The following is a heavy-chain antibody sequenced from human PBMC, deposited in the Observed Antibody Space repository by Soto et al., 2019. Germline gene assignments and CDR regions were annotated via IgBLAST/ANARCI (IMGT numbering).Heavy chain of an antibody. CDR3: ARNFWREVHWFDP. J-gene: IGHJ5*02. D-gene: IGHD3-3*01. CDR2: IYYSGST. Sequence: SETPSLTCTVSGGSISSSSYYWGWIRQPPGKGLEWIGSIYYSGSTYYNPSLKSRVTISVDTSKNQFSLKLSSVTAADTAVYYCARNFWREVHWFDPWGQGTLVTVSS. V-gene: IGHV4-39*01. CDR1: GGSISSSSYY.